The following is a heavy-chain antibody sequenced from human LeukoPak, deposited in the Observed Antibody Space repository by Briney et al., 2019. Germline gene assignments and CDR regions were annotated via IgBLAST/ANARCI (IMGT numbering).Heavy chain of an antibody. CDR3: ASGAIVVVPAATYPPHPYFDY. J-gene: IGHJ4*02. CDR2: INHSGST. Sequence: SETLSLTCTVSGGSVSSSSYYWSWIRQPPGKGLEWIGEINHSGSTNYNPSLKSRVTISVDTSKNQFSLKLSSVTAADTAVYYCASGAIVVVPAATYPPHPYFDYRGQGTLVTVSS. CDR1: GGSVSSSSYY. D-gene: IGHD2-2*01. V-gene: IGHV4-39*07.